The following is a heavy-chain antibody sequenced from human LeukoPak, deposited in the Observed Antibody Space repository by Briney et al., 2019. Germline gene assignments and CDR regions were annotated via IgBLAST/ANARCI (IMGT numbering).Heavy chain of an antibody. CDR3: ARDFGGDGDSY. CDR1: GGSFSGYY. CDR2: INHSGST. J-gene: IGHJ4*02. V-gene: IGHV4-34*01. Sequence: PSETLSLTCAVYGGSFSGYYWSWIRQPPGKGLEWIGEINHSGSTNYNPPLKSRVTISVDTSKNQFSLKLSSVTAADTAVYYCARDFGGDGDSYWGQGTLVTVSS. D-gene: IGHD4-17*01.